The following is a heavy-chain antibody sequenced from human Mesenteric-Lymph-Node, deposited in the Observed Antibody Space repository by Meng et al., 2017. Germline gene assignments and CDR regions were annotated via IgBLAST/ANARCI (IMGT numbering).Heavy chain of an antibody. CDR2: ISSSSSYI. D-gene: IGHD3-22*01. CDR1: GFTFSSYS. Sequence: GESLKISCAAPGFTFSSYSMNWVRQAPGKGLEWVSSISSSSSYIYYADSVKGRFTISRDNAKNSLYLQMNSLRAEDTAVYYCARFQSITMIVESSDAFDIWGQGTMVTVSS. J-gene: IGHJ3*02. V-gene: IGHV3-21*01. CDR3: ARFQSITMIVESSDAFDI.